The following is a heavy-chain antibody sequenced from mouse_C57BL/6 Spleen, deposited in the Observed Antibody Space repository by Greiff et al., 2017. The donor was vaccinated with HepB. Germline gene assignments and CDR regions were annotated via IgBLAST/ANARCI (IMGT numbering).Heavy chain of an antibody. CDR1: GFTFSSYA. CDR2: ISDGGSYT. V-gene: IGHV5-4*01. J-gene: IGHJ2*01. D-gene: IGHD1-1*01. CDR3: ARDRGGYYGSQSFDY. Sequence: EVQVVESGGGLVKPGGSLKLSCAASGFTFSSYAMSWVRQTPEKRLEWVATISDGGSYTYYPDNVKGRFTISRDNAKNNLYLQMSHLKSEDTAMYYCARDRGGYYGSQSFDYWGQGTTLTVSS.